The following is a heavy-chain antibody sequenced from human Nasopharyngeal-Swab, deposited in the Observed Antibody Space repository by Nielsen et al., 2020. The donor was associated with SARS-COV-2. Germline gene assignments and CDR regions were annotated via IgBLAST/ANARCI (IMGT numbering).Heavy chain of an antibody. D-gene: IGHD1-26*01. V-gene: IGHV1-2*06. CDR1: GYTFTGYY. J-gene: IGHJ4*02. CDR3: ARVGELLGYYFDY. CDR2: INPNSGGT. Sequence: ASVKVSCKASGYTFTGYYMHWVRQAPGQGLEWMGRINPNSGGTNYAQKFQGRVTMTRDTSISTAYMELSRLRSDDTAVYHCARVGELLGYYFDYWGQGTLVTVSS.